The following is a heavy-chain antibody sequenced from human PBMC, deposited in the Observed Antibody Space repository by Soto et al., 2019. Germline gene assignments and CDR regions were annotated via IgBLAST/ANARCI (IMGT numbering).Heavy chain of an antibody. Sequence: ASVKVSCKASGYTFTRCYMHWVRQAPGQGLEWMGIINPSGGSTSYAQKFQGRVTMTRDTSTTTVYMELSSLRSEDTAMYYCARADKGGSYWGQGTVVTVSS. CDR2: INPSGGST. J-gene: IGHJ4*02. CDR3: ARADKGGSY. V-gene: IGHV1-46*01. D-gene: IGHD1-26*01. CDR1: GYTFTRCY.